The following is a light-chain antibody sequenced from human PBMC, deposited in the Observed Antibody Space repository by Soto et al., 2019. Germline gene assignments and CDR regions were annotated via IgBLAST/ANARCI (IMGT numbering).Light chain of an antibody. V-gene: IGKV1-39*01. J-gene: IGKJ1*01. CDR3: QQRSNWPRT. CDR2: AAS. CDR1: QSISSY. Sequence: IQLTQSPSTLPASVGDRVTITCGASQSISSYLNWYQQKPGKAPKLLIYAASSLQSGVPSRFSGSGSGTDFTLTISSPEPEDFAVYYCQQRSNWPRTFGQGTKVDIK.